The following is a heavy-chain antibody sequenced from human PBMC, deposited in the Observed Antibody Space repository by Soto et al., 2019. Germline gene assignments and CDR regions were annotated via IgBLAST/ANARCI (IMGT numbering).Heavy chain of an antibody. CDR3: SRVGGVGAPPGADF. D-gene: IGHD1-26*01. Sequence: QVQLVQSGAEEKKPGSSVKVSCKASGGIFSSYAISWLRQAPGQGLEWMGAVIPILGQPYYAPTFQDRVTITADDSTRTAYMELSSLRSDDTAVYFCSRVGGVGAPPGADFWGQGTLVTVSS. CDR2: VIPILGQP. CDR1: GGIFSSYA. V-gene: IGHV1-69*01. J-gene: IGHJ4*02.